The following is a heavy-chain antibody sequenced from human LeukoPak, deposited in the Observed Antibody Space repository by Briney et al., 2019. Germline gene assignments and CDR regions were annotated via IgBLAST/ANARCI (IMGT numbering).Heavy chain of an antibody. J-gene: IGHJ4*02. CDR2: IYSTGST. Sequence: PSETLSLTCTVSGGSINFYYWSWVRQPAGKGLEWIGRIYSTGSTNYSPSLKSRVTMSVDKSKNQFSLNLSSVTAADTAVYYCARGIADPYSFDSWGRGTLVTVSS. CDR1: GGSINFYY. V-gene: IGHV4-4*07. CDR3: ARGIADPYSFDS. D-gene: IGHD6-13*01.